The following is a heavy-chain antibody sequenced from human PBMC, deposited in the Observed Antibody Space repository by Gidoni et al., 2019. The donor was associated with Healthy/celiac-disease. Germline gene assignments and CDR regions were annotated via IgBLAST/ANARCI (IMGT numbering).Heavy chain of an antibody. Sequence: QVQLVQSGAEVKTPGSSVKVSCKASGATFSSYTISSVRQAPGQGLEWMGRIIPILGIANYAQKFQGRVTITADKSTSTAYMELSSLRSEDTAVYYCARGGGGSGYYYYGMDVWGQGTTVTVSS. J-gene: IGHJ6*02. CDR3: ARGGGGSGYYYYGMDV. V-gene: IGHV1-69*02. D-gene: IGHD2-15*01. CDR1: GATFSSYT. CDR2: IIPILGIA.